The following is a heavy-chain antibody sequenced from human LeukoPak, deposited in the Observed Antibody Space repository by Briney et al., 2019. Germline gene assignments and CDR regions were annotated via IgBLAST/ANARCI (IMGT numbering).Heavy chain of an antibody. V-gene: IGHV1-69*13. J-gene: IGHJ5*02. CDR2: TIPIFGTA. D-gene: IGHD4-17*01. CDR1: GGTFSSYA. CDR3: ARVSSTPDYGGKTTWFDP. Sequence: SVKVSCKASGGTFSSYAISWVRQAPGQGLEWMGGTIPIFGTANYAQKFQGRVTITADESTSTAYMELSSLRSEDTAVYYCARVSSTPDYGGKTTWFDPWGQGTLVTVSS.